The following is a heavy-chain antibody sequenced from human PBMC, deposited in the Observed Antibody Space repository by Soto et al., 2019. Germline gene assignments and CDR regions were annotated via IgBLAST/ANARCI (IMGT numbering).Heavy chain of an antibody. CDR1: GFTFTSSA. D-gene: IGHD3-9*01. Sequence: SVKVSCKASGFTFTSSAVQWVRQARGQRLEWIGWIVVGSGNTNYAQKFQERVTITRDMSTSTAYMELSGLRSEDTAVYYCAADGGYDILTGYPKNYYYYGMDVWGQGTTVTVSS. V-gene: IGHV1-58*01. J-gene: IGHJ6*02. CDR3: AADGGYDILTGYPKNYYYYGMDV. CDR2: IVVGSGNT.